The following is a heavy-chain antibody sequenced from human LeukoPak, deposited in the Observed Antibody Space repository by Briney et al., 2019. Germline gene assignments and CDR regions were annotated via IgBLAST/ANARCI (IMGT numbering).Heavy chain of an antibody. CDR3: ARGEYYGSGSYYTYYFDY. V-gene: IGHV4-59*01. CDR1: GGSISSYY. D-gene: IGHD3-10*01. CDR2: IYYSGST. J-gene: IGHJ4*02. Sequence: SETLSLTRTVSGGSISSYYWSWIRQPPGKGLEWIGYIYYSGSTNYNPSLKSRVTISVDTSKNQFSLKLSSVTAADTAVYYCARGEYYGSGSYYTYYFDYWGQGTLVTVSS.